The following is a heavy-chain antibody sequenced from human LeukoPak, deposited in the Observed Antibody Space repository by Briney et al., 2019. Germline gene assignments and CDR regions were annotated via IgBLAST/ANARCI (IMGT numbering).Heavy chain of an antibody. CDR1: GGSISSGSYY. D-gene: IGHD3-10*01. CDR2: IYTSGST. J-gene: IGHJ3*02. CDR3: AREDGRITMVRGEKGNDAFDI. V-gene: IGHV4-61*02. Sequence: PSETLSLTCTVSGGSISSGSYYWSWIRQPAGKGLEWIGRIYTSGSTNYNPSLKSRVTISVDTSKNQFSLKPSSVTAADTAVYYCAREDGRITMVRGEKGNDAFDIWGQGTMVTVSS.